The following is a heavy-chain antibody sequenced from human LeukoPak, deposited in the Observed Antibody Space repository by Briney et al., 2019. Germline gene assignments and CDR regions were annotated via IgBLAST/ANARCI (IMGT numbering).Heavy chain of an antibody. CDR1: GFTFNSYA. V-gene: IGHV3-23*01. Sequence: GGSLRLSCAASGFTFNSYAMSWVRQAPGKGLEWVSTISGSGDRTSYADSVKGRFTISRDNSKNTLYLQVNSLRAEDTAVYYCAKGGKWDVTPFDYWGQGTLVTVSS. CDR2: ISGSGDRT. D-gene: IGHD1-26*01. CDR3: AKGGKWDVTPFDY. J-gene: IGHJ4*02.